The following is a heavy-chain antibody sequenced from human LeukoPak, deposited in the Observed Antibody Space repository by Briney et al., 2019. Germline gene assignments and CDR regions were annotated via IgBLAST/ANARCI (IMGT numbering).Heavy chain of an antibody. CDR3: AKGNGYSCGRYYFDY. CDR1: GFTFSSYA. Sequence: GGSLRLSCAASGFTFSSYAMGWVRQAPGKGLEWVSAITASGGNTYYADSVKGRFTISRDNSKNTLYLQVNSLRAEDTAVYYCAKGNGYSCGRYYFDYWGQGTLVTVSS. CDR2: ITASGGNT. V-gene: IGHV3-23*01. J-gene: IGHJ4*02. D-gene: IGHD5-18*01.